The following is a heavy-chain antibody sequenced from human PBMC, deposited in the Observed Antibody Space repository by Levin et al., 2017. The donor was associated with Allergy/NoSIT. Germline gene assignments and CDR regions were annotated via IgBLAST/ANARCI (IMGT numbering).Heavy chain of an antibody. V-gene: IGHV3-33*01. Sequence: GGSLRLSCAASGFTFSSYGMHWVRQAPGKGLEWVAVIWYDGSNKYYADSVKGRFTISRDNSKNTLYLQMNSLRAEDTAVYYCARDLFGAVADMVPAFDYWGQGTLVTVSS. J-gene: IGHJ4*02. D-gene: IGHD6-19*01. CDR3: ARDLFGAVADMVPAFDY. CDR2: IWYDGSNK. CDR1: GFTFSSYG.